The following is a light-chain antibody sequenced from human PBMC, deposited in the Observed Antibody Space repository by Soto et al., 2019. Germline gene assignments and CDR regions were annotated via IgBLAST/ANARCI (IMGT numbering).Light chain of an antibody. CDR3: QQRSNWPPT. CDR2: GAS. Sequence: EIVMTQTPATLSVSPGEGATLSCRASQSVSSKLAWYQQKPGQAPRLLIYGASTRATGIPARFSGSGSGTEFTLIISSLQSEDSAVYYCQQRSNWPPTFGQGTKVDIK. V-gene: IGKV3-15*01. CDR1: QSVSSK. J-gene: IGKJ1*01.